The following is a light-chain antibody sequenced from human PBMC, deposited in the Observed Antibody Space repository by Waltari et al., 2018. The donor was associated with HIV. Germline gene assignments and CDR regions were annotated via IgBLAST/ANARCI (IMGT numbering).Light chain of an antibody. CDR1: QNIYNF. J-gene: IGKJ3*01. V-gene: IGKV1-39*01. Sequence: DIQMTQSPSSLSASIGDRVTITCRASQNIYNFLSWYHQQPGKAPKLLIYTASRLPSGVPSRFSGRGSETDFSLTLSHLQPEDFGTYYCPPTDASPLTFGPGTKVEMK. CDR2: TAS. CDR3: PPTDASPLT.